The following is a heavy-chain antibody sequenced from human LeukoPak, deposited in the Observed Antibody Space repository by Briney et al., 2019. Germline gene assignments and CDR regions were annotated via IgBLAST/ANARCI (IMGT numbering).Heavy chain of an antibody. D-gene: IGHD3-9*01. CDR1: GGSFSGYY. J-gene: IGHJ3*01. V-gene: IGHV4-34*01. CDR2: INHSGST. Sequence: SETLSLTCAVYGGSFSGYYWSWIRQPPGKGLEWIGEINHSGSTNYNPSLKSRVTISVDTSKNQFSLKLSSVTAADTAVYYCARALDILTGYPTVDYWGQGTMVTVSS. CDR3: ARALDILTGYPTVDY.